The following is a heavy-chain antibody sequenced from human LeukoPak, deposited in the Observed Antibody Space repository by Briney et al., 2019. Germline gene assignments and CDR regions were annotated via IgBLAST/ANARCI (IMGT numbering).Heavy chain of an antibody. D-gene: IGHD5-24*01. CDR3: ATIRAQTFDI. CDR2: IKPDGSDK. CDR1: GFSFRSQW. V-gene: IGHV3-7*01. J-gene: IGHJ3*02. Sequence: GGSLSLSRVGSGFSFRSQWVNWVRQSPGKGLEWVANIKPDGSDKYYVDSARGRFTVSRDNAKNSAFLQMNSLRAEATAIYYCATIRAQTFDIWGQGTLVSVSS.